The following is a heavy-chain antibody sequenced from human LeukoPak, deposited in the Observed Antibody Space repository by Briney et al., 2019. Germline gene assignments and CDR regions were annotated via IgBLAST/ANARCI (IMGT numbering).Heavy chain of an antibody. CDR1: GYTFTSYG. CDR2: IGPYNGNT. D-gene: IGHD6-6*01. Sequence: ASVKVSCKASGYTFTSYGISWVRQAPGQGLEWVGWIGPYNGNTNYVQKLQGRVTMTTDASTNTAYMELRSLRSDDTAIYYCARGGGSSSSGIDYWGQGTLVTVSS. V-gene: IGHV1-18*01. CDR3: ARGGGSSSSGIDY. J-gene: IGHJ4*02.